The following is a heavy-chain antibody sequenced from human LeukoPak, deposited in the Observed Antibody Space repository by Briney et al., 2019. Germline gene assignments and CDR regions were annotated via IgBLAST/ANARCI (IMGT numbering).Heavy chain of an antibody. V-gene: IGHV3-30*02. CDR2: IRYDGSNK. Sequence: PGGSLRLSCAASGFTFTTYGMHWVRQAPGKGLEWVAFIRYDGSNKYYADSVKGRFTISIDISKNTLYLQMNSLRAEDRAVYYCAKISVSHYRGEGSLVTVSS. CDR3: AKISVSHY. CDR1: GFTFTTYG. J-gene: IGHJ4*02.